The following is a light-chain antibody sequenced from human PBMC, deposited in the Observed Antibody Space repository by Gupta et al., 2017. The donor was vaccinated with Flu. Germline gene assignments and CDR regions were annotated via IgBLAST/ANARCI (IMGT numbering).Light chain of an antibody. J-gene: IGKJ2*01. CDR2: AAS. CDR3: QQSYSTPMYS. Sequence: SSLSASVGDKVTITCRASQTISRYLNWFQQKPGEVPKLLIYAASSLRSGVPPRFSGSGSGTDFTLTISSLQPEDSASYYCQQSYSTPMYSFGQGTKLEIK. CDR1: QTISRY. V-gene: IGKV1-39*01.